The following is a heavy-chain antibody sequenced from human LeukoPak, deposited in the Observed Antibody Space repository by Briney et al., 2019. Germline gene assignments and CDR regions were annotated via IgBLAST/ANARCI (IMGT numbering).Heavy chain of an antibody. Sequence: PSETLSLTCTVSGYSISSGYYWGWIRQPPGKGLEWIGSIYHSGSTYYNPSLKSRVTISVDTSKNQFSLKLSSVTAPDTAVYYCARFPPGYIVGAEVNWFDPWGQGTLVTVSS. J-gene: IGHJ5*02. V-gene: IGHV4-38-2*02. CDR1: GYSISSGYY. CDR3: ARFPPGYIVGAEVNWFDP. D-gene: IGHD1-26*01. CDR2: IYHSGST.